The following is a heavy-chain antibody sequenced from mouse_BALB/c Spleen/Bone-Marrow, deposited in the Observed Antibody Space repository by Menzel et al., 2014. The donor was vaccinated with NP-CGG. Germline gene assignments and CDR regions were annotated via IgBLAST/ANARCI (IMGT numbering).Heavy chain of an antibody. CDR3: ARGELPYYFDY. J-gene: IGHJ2*01. CDR1: GYTFTSYY. Sequence: QVQLQQSGPELVKPGASVKMSCKASGYTFTSYYIHWVKQRPGQGLEWIGWIYPGDGSTKYNEKFKGKTTLTADESSSTAYMLLSSLTSEDSAIYFCARGELPYYFDYWGQGTPLTVSS. V-gene: IGHV1S56*01. CDR2: IYPGDGST.